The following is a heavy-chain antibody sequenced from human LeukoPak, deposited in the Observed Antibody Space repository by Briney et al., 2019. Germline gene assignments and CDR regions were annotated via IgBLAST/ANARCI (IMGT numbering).Heavy chain of an antibody. Sequence: PSETLSLTCTVSGDSLNTYYWTWIRQTPGKELEWIGFVVSSGTSNYNPSLKSRVSISIDTSKNQFSLALTSVTPADTAVYYCARVVRGVVTSNWFDPWGQGTLVSVSS. CDR3: ARVVRGVVTSNWFDP. D-gene: IGHD2-21*02. V-gene: IGHV4-59*01. J-gene: IGHJ5*02. CDR1: GDSLNTYY. CDR2: VVSSGTS.